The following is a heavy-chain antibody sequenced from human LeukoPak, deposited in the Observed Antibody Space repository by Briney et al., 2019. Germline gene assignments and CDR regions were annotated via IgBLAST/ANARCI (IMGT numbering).Heavy chain of an antibody. J-gene: IGHJ4*02. D-gene: IGHD1-1*01. CDR3: ARRTGTTFGTVDY. Sequence: SETLSLTCTVSGGSISSSSYYWGWIRQPPGKGLEWIGSIYYSGSTYYNPSLKSRVTISVDTSKNQFSLKLSSVTAADTAVYYCARRTGTTFGTVDYWGQGTLVTVSS. CDR2: IYYSGST. V-gene: IGHV4-39*01. CDR1: GGSISSSSYY.